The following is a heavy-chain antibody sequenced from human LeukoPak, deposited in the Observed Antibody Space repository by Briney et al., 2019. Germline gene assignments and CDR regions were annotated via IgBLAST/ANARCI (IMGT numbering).Heavy chain of an antibody. D-gene: IGHD3-10*01. CDR3: AREDGSGSYFDY. CDR1: GFTISSYA. V-gene: IGHV3-64D*06. CDR2: ISSNGKST. Sequence: PGGSLRLSCSVSGFTISSYAMHWVRQAPGKGLEYVSSISSNGKSTYYADSVKGRFTISRDNSKNTLFLQVSSLRAEDTAVYYCAREDGSGSYFDYWGQGTLVTVSS. J-gene: IGHJ4*02.